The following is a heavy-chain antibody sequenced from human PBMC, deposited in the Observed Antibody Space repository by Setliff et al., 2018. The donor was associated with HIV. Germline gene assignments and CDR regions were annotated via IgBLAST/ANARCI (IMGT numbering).Heavy chain of an antibody. J-gene: IGHJ4*02. Sequence: PSETLSLTCAVYGGSFSGYYWSWIRQPPGKGLEWIGEVTHSGRTNYNPSLESRVTTSVDTSKKQFSLRLTSVTAADTAVYYCVRHGGVRIQRRTGIDYWGQGTLVTVSS. CDR1: GGSFSGYY. D-gene: IGHD5-18*01. CDR3: VRHGGVRIQRRTGIDY. CDR2: VTHSGRT. V-gene: IGHV4-34*01.